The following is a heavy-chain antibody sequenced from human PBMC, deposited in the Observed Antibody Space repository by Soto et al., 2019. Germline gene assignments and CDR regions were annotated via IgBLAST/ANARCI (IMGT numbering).Heavy chain of an antibody. CDR2: ISAYNGNT. Sequence: ASVKVSCKASGYTFTSYGISWVRQAPGQGLEWMGWISAYNGNTNYAQKLQGRVTMTTDTSTSTAYMELRSLRSDDTAVYYCARDQPAIRLDHSGWPIWGQGTLVTV. V-gene: IGHV1-18*04. J-gene: IGHJ4*02. CDR1: GYTFTSYG. D-gene: IGHD6-19*01. CDR3: ARDQPAIRLDHSGWPI.